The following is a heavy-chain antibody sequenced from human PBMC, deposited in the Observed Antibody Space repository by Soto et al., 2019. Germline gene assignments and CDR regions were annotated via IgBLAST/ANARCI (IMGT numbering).Heavy chain of an antibody. CDR1: GFTFSSYA. J-gene: IGHJ4*02. V-gene: IGHV3-23*01. CDR3: ASAAGGYYDDGTAFHVY. D-gene: IGHD3-22*01. CDR2: IRDSGGRT. Sequence: EVQLLDSGGGLVQPGGSLRLSCAASGFTFSSYAMSWFRQAPGKGLEWVSGIRDSGGRTYYADSVKGRFTTSRYNSKNTLSLQMTSLRAEDTDVYYCASAAGGYYDDGTAFHVYWGQGTLVTASS.